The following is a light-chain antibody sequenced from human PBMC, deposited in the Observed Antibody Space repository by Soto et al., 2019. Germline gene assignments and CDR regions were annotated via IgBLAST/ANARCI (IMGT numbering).Light chain of an antibody. CDR1: QSVSSSY. CDR3: QQYGSSPWT. CDR2: GAS. Sequence: VMTQYPGTLSLSPGERATLSCRASQSVSSSYLAWYQQKPGQAPRLLIYGASSRATGIPDRFSGSGSGTDFTLTISRLEPEDFAVYYCQQYGSSPWTFGQGTKVDIK. J-gene: IGKJ1*01. V-gene: IGKV3-20*01.